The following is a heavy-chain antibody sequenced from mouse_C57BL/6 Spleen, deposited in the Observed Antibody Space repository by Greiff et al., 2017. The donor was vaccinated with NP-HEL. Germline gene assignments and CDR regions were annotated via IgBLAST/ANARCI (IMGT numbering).Heavy chain of an antibody. Sequence: EVKVEESGPGLVKPSQSLSLTCSVTGYSITSGYYWNWIRQFPGNKLEWMGYISYDGSNNYNPSLKNRISITRDTSKNQFFLKLNSVTTEDTATYYCARAYYSNIDYWGQGTTLTVSS. V-gene: IGHV3-6*01. CDR3: ARAYYSNIDY. J-gene: IGHJ2*01. CDR1: GYSITSGYY. CDR2: ISYDGSN. D-gene: IGHD2-5*01.